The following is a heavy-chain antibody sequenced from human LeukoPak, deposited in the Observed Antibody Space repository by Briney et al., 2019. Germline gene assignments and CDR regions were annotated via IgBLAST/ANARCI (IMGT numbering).Heavy chain of an antibody. CDR3: ARDSIEYNWNYEGGYYFDY. CDR2: INPNSGGT. Sequence: ASVKVSCKASGYTFTGYYMHWVRQAPGQGLEWMGRINPNSGGTNYAQKFQGRVTMTRDTSISTAYMELSRLRSEDTAVYYCARDSIEYNWNYEGGYYFDYWGQGTLVTVSS. V-gene: IGHV1-2*06. J-gene: IGHJ4*02. CDR1: GYTFTGYY. D-gene: IGHD1-7*01.